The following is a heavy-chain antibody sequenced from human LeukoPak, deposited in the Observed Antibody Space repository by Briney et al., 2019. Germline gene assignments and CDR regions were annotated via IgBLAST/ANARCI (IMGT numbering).Heavy chain of an antibody. CDR3: VRDYNWGFDY. CDR1: GFTFNNYA. D-gene: IGHD1-1*01. CDR2: ISGLGFNT. V-gene: IGHV3-23*01. Sequence: PGGSLRVSCAAPGFTFNNYAMNWVRQAPGKGLEWVSAISGLGFNTSYADSVKGRFTISRDNSTNNVYLQMYSLRVEDTSIYYCVRDYNWGFDYWGQGTVVTVSS. J-gene: IGHJ4*02.